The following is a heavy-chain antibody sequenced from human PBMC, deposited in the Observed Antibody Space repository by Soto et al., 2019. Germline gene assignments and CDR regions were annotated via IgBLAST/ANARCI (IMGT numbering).Heavy chain of an antibody. Sequence: PGEARKISCKGSGYSFTTYWIGWVRQMPGKGLEWMGIIYPGDSDTRYSPSFQGQVTISADKSISTAYLQWSSLKASDTAMYYCAREHCTNGVCSFDYWGQGTLVTVSS. CDR2: IYPGDSDT. D-gene: IGHD2-8*01. J-gene: IGHJ4*02. CDR3: AREHCTNGVCSFDY. V-gene: IGHV5-51*01. CDR1: GYSFTTYW.